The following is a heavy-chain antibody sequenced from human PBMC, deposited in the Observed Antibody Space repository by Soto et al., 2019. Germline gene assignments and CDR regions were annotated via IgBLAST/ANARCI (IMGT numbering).Heavy chain of an antibody. CDR2: IYYSGST. J-gene: IGHJ4*02. Sequence: SETLSLTCTVADSAISSYYWSWIRQPPGKGLEWIGYIYYSGSTNYNPSLKGRVTISVDTSKNQFSLKLTSVTAADTAVYYCARDKITGLFDYWGQGTLVTVSS. CDR3: ARDKITGLFDY. D-gene: IGHD2-8*02. CDR1: DSAISSYY. V-gene: IGHV4-59*12.